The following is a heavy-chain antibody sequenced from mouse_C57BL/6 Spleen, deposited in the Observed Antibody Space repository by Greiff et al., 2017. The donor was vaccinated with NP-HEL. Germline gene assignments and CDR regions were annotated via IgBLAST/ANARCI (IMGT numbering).Heavy chain of an antibody. Sequence: VQLKESGPGLVKPSQSLSLTCSVTGYSITSGYYWKWIRQFPGNKLEWMGYISYDGSNNYNPSLKNRISITRDTSKNQFFLKLNSVTTEDTATYYCAREAYWGQGTLVTVSA. J-gene: IGHJ3*01. CDR1: GYSITSGYY. CDR2: ISYDGSN. CDR3: AREAY. V-gene: IGHV3-6*01.